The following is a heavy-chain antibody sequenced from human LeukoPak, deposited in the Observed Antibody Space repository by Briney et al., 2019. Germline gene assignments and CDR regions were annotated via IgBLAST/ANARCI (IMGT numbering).Heavy chain of an antibody. CDR3: ARSPPFCGGDCYVDY. Sequence: SETLSLTCTVSGGPFSSRSFYWAWIRQPPGKGLEWIGNIYSSGSTDYSPSLKSRVSISAHPSKNQFSLNLISVTAADTAIYYCARSPPFCGGDCYVDYWGQGILVTVSS. V-gene: IGHV4-39*01. CDR2: IYSSGST. CDR1: GGPFSSRSFY. D-gene: IGHD2-21*02. J-gene: IGHJ4*02.